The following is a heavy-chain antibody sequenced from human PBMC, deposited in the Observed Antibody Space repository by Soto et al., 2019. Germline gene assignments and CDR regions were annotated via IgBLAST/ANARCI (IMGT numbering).Heavy chain of an antibody. V-gene: IGHV3-23*01. Sequence: GGSLRLSCAASGFTFSSYAMNWVRQAPGKGLEWIGYIYHSGSTYYNPSLKSRVTVSTDTSITTTYMELSSLTSDDTAVYYCARAPLGIIVAPDFWGQGTLVTVSS. CDR3: ARAPLGIIVAPDF. D-gene: IGHD3-22*01. CDR1: GFTFSSYA. CDR2: IYHSGST. J-gene: IGHJ4*02.